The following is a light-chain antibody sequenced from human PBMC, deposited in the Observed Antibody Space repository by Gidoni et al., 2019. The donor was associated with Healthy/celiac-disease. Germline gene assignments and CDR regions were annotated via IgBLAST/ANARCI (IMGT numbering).Light chain of an antibody. Sequence: SPATLSLSPGERATLSCRASQSVGSYLAWYQQKPGQAPRLLIYDASNRATGIPARFSGSGSGTDFTLTISSLEPEDFAVYYCQQRGTFGQGTKLEIK. CDR2: DAS. J-gene: IGKJ2*01. CDR1: QSVGSY. CDR3: QQRGT. V-gene: IGKV3-11*01.